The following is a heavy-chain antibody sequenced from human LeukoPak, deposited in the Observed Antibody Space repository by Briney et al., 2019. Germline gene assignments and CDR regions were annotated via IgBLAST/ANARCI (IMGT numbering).Heavy chain of an antibody. J-gene: IGHJ4*02. CDR3: AKDHYDSSGPTDY. CDR1: GFTFSNYA. Sequence: GGSLRLSCAASGFTFSNYAMHWVRQAPGKGLEWVASISYDGSNKYYADSVKGRFTISRDNSKNTLYLQMNSLRAEDTAVYYCAKDHYDSSGPTDYWGQGTLVTVSS. D-gene: IGHD3-22*01. CDR2: ISYDGSNK. V-gene: IGHV3-30*04.